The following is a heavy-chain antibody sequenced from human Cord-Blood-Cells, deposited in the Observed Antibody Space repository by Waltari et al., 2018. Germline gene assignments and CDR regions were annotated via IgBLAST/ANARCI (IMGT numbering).Heavy chain of an antibody. J-gene: IGHJ5*02. CDR1: GGSISSYY. CDR2: IYYSGST. D-gene: IGHD3-10*01. Sequence: QVQLQESGPGLVKPSETLSLTCTVSGGSISSYYWSWIRQPPGKGLEWIGYIYYSGSTNYNPSLKSRVTISVDTSKNQFSLKLSSVTAAETAVYYCARDSRGGPTHPWGQGTLVTVSS. V-gene: IGHV4-59*01. CDR3: ARDSRGGPTHP.